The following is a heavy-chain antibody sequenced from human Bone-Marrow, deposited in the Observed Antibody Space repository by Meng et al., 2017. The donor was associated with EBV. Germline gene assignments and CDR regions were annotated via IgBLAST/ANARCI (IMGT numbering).Heavy chain of an antibody. D-gene: IGHD3-22*01. CDR1: GFTFSSYA. J-gene: IGHJ4*02. Sequence: QVQLVESGXGVVQPGXVLRLPXAAAGFTFSSYAMHWVRQAPGKGLEWVAVISYDGSNKYYADSVKGRFTISRDNSKNTLYLQMNSLRAEDTAVYYCARDGRITMIVVDPFDYWGQGTLVTVSS. CDR2: ISYDGSNK. CDR3: ARDGRITMIVVDPFDY. V-gene: IGHV3-30-3*01.